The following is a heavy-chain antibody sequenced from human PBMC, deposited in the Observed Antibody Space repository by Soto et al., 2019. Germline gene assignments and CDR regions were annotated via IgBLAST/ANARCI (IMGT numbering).Heavy chain of an antibody. D-gene: IGHD6-13*01. V-gene: IGHV4-30-4*08. CDR3: ASRHSSPYFDY. Sequence: PSETLSLTCTVSGGPISSGGYYWSWIRQHPGKGLEWIGYIYYSGSTYYNPSLKSRVTISVDTSKNQFSLKLNSVTAADTAVYYCASRHSSPYFDYWGQGTLVTVS. CDR1: GGPISSGGYY. J-gene: IGHJ4*02. CDR2: IYYSGST.